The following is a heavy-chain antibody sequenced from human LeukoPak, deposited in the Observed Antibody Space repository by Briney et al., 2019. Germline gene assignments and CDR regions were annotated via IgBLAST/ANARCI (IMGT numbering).Heavy chain of an antibody. Sequence: PSETLSLTCTVSGGSISSSSYYWGWIRQPPGKGLEWIGSIYYSGSTYYNPSLKSRVTISVDTSKNQFSLKLSSVTAADTAVYYCARLIWFGELAAYNWFDPWGQGTLVTVSS. D-gene: IGHD3-10*01. CDR2: IYYSGST. CDR3: ARLIWFGELAAYNWFDP. J-gene: IGHJ5*02. V-gene: IGHV4-39*01. CDR1: GGSISSSSYY.